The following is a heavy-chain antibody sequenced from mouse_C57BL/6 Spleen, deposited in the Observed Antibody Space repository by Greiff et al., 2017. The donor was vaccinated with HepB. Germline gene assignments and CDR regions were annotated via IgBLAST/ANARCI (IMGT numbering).Heavy chain of an antibody. V-gene: IGHV1-9*01. J-gene: IGHJ2*01. CDR2: ILPGSGST. CDR1: GYTFTGYW. Sequence: VQLQQSGAELMKPGASVKLSCKATGYTFTGYWIEWVKQRPGHGLEWIGEILPGSGSTNYNEKFKGKATFTADTSSNTAYMQLSSLTTEDSAIYYCAIFGSYYYGSSYPFDYWGQGTTLTVSS. D-gene: IGHD1-1*01. CDR3: AIFGSYYYGSSYPFDY.